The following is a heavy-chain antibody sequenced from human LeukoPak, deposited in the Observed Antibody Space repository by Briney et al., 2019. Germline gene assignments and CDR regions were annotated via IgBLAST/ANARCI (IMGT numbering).Heavy chain of an antibody. Sequence: GGSLRLSCVASGFTFSSYGMTWVRQAPGKGLEWVSAISGSGDSTYYADSVKGRLTISRDNAESSLYLQMNSLRAEDTAVYYCARGHWGLDYWGRGTLVTVSS. CDR2: ISGSGDST. D-gene: IGHD7-27*01. J-gene: IGHJ4*02. CDR3: ARGHWGLDY. V-gene: IGHV3-23*01. CDR1: GFTFSSYG.